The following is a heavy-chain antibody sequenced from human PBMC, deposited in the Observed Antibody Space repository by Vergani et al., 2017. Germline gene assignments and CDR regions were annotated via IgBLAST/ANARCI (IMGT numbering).Heavy chain of an antibody. CDR1: GFTFSSYS. D-gene: IGHD2-21*02. CDR2: ISSSSSYI. J-gene: IGHJ4*02. Sequence: EVQLVESGGGLVQPGGSLRLSCAASGFTFSSYSMNWVRQAPGKGLEWVSYISSSSSYIYYADSVKGRFTISRDNAKNSLYLQMNSLRAEDTAVYYCARDPYGGDAFDYWGQGTLVTVSS. CDR3: ARDPYGGDAFDY. V-gene: IGHV3-21*05.